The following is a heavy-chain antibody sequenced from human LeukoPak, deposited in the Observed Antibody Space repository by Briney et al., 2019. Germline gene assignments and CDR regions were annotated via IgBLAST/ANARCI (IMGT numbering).Heavy chain of an antibody. Sequence: SETLSLTCTVSGGSIGTYYWSWVRQPPGKGLEWIGSVYNSGSTYYNPSLKSRVTISVDTSKSQFSLELSSVTAADTAVYYCARRFGGSWFDPWGQGTLVTVSS. CDR1: GGSIGTYY. V-gene: IGHV4-59*05. CDR2: VYNSGST. J-gene: IGHJ5*02. D-gene: IGHD3-16*01. CDR3: ARRFGGSWFDP.